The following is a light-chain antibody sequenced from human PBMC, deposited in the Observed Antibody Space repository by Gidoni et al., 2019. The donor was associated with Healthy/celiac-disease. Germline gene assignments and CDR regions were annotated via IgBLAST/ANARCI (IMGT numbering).Light chain of an antibody. Sequence: DIQLTQSPSFLSASVGDRVTITCRASQGISSYLSWYQQKPGKAPKLLIYAASTLQSGVPSRFSVSGSGTEFTLTISSLQPEDFATYYCQQLNSFGGXTKVEIK. CDR1: QGISSY. J-gene: IGKJ4*01. CDR2: AAS. V-gene: IGKV1-9*01. CDR3: QQLNS.